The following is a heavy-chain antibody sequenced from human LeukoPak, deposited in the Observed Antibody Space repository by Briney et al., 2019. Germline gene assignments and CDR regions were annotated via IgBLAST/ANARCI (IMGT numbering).Heavy chain of an antibody. V-gene: IGHV3-21*01. D-gene: IGHD2-21*02. CDR1: GFTFSSYS. CDR2: ISSSSSYI. CDR3: ARDRAPYCGGDCYPYYFDY. J-gene: IGHJ4*02. Sequence: GGSLRLSCAASGFTFSSYSMNWVRQSPGKGLEWVSSISSSSSYIYYADSVRGQFTISRDNAKDSLYLQMNSLRAEDTAVYYCARDRAPYCGGDCYPYYFDYWGQGTLVTVSS.